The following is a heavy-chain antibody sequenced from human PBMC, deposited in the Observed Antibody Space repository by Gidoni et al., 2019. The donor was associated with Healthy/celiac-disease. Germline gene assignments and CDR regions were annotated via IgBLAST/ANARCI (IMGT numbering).Heavy chain of an antibody. V-gene: IGHV3-30*03. CDR1: GFTFSSYG. CDR2: ISYDGSNK. CDR3: ARQLVPAAMGNDAFDI. Sequence: QVQLVESGGGVVQPGRSLRLSCAASGFTFSSYGMHWVRQAPGKGLEWVAVISYDGSNKYYADSVKGRFTISRDNSKNTLYLQMNSLRAEDTAVYYCARQLVPAAMGNDAFDIWGQGTMVTVSS. J-gene: IGHJ3*02. D-gene: IGHD2-2*01.